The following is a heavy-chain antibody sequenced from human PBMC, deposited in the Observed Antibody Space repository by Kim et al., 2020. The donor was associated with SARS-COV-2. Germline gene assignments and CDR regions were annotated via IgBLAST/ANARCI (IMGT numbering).Heavy chain of an antibody. CDR1: GFTFSSYS. V-gene: IGHV3-21*01. D-gene: IGHD4-4*01. Sequence: GGSLRLSCAASGFTFSSYSMNWVRQAPGKGLEWVSSISSSSSYIYYADSVKGRFTISRDNAKNSLYLQMNSLRAEDTAVYYCARGYSNYGAYYYYGMDVWGQGTTVTVSS. CDR3: ARGYSNYGAYYYYGMDV. J-gene: IGHJ6*02. CDR2: ISSSSSYI.